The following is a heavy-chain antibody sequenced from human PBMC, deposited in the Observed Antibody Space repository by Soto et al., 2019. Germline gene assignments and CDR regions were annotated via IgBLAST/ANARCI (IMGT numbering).Heavy chain of an antibody. V-gene: IGHV1-18*04. J-gene: IGHJ6*02. CDR1: GYTFTTYG. Sequence: ASVKVSCKAFGYTFTTYGINWVRQAPGQGLEWMGWVSPYNGDTTYAQKVQGRVTMTTDTSTRTAYLELRSLRSDDTAVYYCAREVGHMDVWGQGTAVTVSS. CDR2: VSPYNGDT. CDR3: AREVGHMDV. D-gene: IGHD2-2*01.